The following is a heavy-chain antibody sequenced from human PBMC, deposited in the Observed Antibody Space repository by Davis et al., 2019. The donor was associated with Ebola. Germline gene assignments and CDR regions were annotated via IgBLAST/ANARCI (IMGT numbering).Heavy chain of an antibody. D-gene: IGHD3-22*01. V-gene: IGHV3-7*01. CDR2: IKQDGSEK. Sequence: PGGSLRLSCAASGFTFSSYWMSWVRQATGKGLEWLANIKQDGSEKYYVDSVKGRFTISRDNAKNSLYLQMNSLRAEDTAVYYCARYYDSSGYYYQALYWYFDLWGRGTLVTDSS. CDR3: ARYYDSSGYYYQALYWYFDL. J-gene: IGHJ2*01. CDR1: GFTFSSYW.